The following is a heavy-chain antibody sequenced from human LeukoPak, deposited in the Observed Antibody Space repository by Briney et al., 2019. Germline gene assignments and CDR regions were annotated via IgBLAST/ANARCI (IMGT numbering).Heavy chain of an antibody. J-gene: IGHJ4*02. CDR3: ARTSIVGARGSFGY. Sequence: SETLSLTCTVSGGSINSSTYYWGWIRQPPGKGREWIGSIYYSGSTYYNPSLKSRVTISVDTSKDQFSLKLNSVTAADTAVYYCARTSIVGARGSFGYWGQGTLVTVSS. V-gene: IGHV4-39*01. CDR2: IYYSGST. CDR1: GGSINSSTYY. D-gene: IGHD1-26*01.